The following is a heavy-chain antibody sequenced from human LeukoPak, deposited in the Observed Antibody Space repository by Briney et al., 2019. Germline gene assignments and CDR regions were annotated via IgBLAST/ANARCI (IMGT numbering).Heavy chain of an antibody. CDR3: ARGKQWRVRGRRPDY. J-gene: IGHJ4*02. D-gene: IGHD6-19*01. CDR1: GFTFSSYG. CDR2: ISYDGSNK. Sequence: GGSLRLSCAASGFTFSSYGMHWVRQAPGKGLEWVAVISYDGSNKYYADSVKGRFTISRDNSKHTLYLQMNSLRAEDTAVYYCARGKQWRVRGRRPDYWGQGTLVTVSS. V-gene: IGHV3-30*03.